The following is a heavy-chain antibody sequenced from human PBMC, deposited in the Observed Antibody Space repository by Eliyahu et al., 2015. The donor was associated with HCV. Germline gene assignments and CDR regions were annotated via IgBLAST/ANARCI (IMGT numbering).Heavy chain of an antibody. CDR2: IKSKTDGGTT. CDR3: TTEAIAVAGTVDY. J-gene: IGHJ4*02. Sequence: EVQLVESGGGLVKPGGSLRLSCAASGFTFSNAWMSWVRQAPGKGLGWVGRIKSKTDGGTTDYAAPVKGRFTISRDDSKNTLYLQMNSLKTEDTAVYYCTTEAIAVAGTVDYWGQGTLVTVSS. CDR1: GFTFSNAW. V-gene: IGHV3-15*01. D-gene: IGHD6-19*01.